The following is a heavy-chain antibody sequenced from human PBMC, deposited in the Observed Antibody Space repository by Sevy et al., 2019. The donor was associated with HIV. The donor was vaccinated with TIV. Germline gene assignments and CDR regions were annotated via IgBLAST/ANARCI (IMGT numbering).Heavy chain of an antibody. CDR3: AKTDRISALGQFDY. D-gene: IGHD6-13*01. Sequence: GGSLRLSCAASGFTFSRFAMSWVRQAPGKGLEWVSIISGSGDITYYEQSVKDRFTISRDNSKNTLSLQMNSLRAEDTAIYFCAKTDRISALGQFDYWGQGTLVTVSS. CDR1: GFTFSRFA. CDR2: ISGSGDIT. J-gene: IGHJ4*02. V-gene: IGHV3-23*01.